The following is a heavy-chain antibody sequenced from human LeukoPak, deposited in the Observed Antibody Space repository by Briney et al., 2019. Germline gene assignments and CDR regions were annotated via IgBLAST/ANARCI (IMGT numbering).Heavy chain of an antibody. J-gene: IGHJ4*02. CDR1: GFTFSSYS. CDR2: ISSSSSTI. D-gene: IGHD4-11*01. CDR3: ARDDRAVTKYTPFDY. V-gene: IGHV3-48*04. Sequence: PGGSLRLSCAAPGFTFSSYSMNWVRQAPGKGLEWVSYISSSSSTIYYAGSVKGRFTISRDNAKNSLYLQMNSLRAEDTAVYYCARDDRAVTKYTPFDYWGQGTLVTVSS.